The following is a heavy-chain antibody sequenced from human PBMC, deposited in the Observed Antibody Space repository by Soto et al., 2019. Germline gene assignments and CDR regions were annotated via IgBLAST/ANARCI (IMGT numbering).Heavy chain of an antibody. D-gene: IGHD6-13*01. CDR2: IVPIYRTA. V-gene: IGHV1-69*01. CDR3: ERDSGAKLSSS. Sequence: GXSVKVSCKASGGTFSSYAISWVRQARGQGLEWLGGIVPIYRTADYAQKFQGRVTITADESTRTVYMELSSLKSQDTALYYCERDSGAKLSSSWGQGTLVTGSS. CDR1: GGTFSSYA. J-gene: IGHJ4*02.